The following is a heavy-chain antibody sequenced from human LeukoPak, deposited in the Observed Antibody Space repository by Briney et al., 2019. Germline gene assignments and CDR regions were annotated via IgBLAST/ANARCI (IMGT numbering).Heavy chain of an antibody. Sequence: PSETLSLTCTVSGGSISSSSYYWGWIRQPPGKGLEWIGSIYYSGSTYYNPSLKSRVTISVDTSKNQFSLKLSSVTAADTAVYHCASITIFGVVIRRYYFDYWGQGTLVTVSS. V-gene: IGHV4-39*07. D-gene: IGHD3-3*01. CDR2: IYYSGST. J-gene: IGHJ4*02. CDR1: GGSISSSSYY. CDR3: ASITIFGVVIRRYYFDY.